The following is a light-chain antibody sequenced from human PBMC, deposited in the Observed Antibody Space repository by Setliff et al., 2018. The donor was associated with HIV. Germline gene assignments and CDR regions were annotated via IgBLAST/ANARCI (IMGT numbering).Light chain of an antibody. J-gene: IGLJ1*01. CDR1: SSDVGGYNY. CDR2: DVS. CDR3: TSYSSNTTLGI. Sequence: ALAQPASVSGSPGQSITISCSGTSSDVGGYNYVSWYQQHPGKAPKLMIYDVSNRPSGVSNRFSGSKSGNTASLTISGLQAEDEADYYCTSYSSNTTLGIFGTGTKVTVL. V-gene: IGLV2-14*03.